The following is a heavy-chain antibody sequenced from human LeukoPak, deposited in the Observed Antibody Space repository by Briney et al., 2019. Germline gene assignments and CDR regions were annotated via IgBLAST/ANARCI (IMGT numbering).Heavy chain of an antibody. CDR2: INPNSGGT. CDR3: ARDPMGYSSGWSFTYFDY. V-gene: IGHV1-2*02. J-gene: IGHJ4*02. Sequence: ASVKVSCKASGGTFSSYAISWVRQAPGQGLEWMGWINPNSGGTNYAQKFQGRVTMTRDTSISTAYMELSRLRSDDTAVYYCARDPMGYSSGWSFTYFDYWGQGTLVTVSS. D-gene: IGHD6-19*01. CDR1: GGTFSSYA.